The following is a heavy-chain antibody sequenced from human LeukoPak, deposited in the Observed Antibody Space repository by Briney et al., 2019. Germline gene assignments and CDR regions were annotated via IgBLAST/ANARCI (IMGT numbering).Heavy chain of an antibody. CDR1: GFTFSSYA. CDR2: ISGSGSGT. D-gene: IGHD1-1*01. Sequence: GGSLRLSCAASGFTFSSYAMSWVRQAPGKGLEWVSSISGSGSGTYYADSVKGRFTISRDNFKNTMYLQLNSLRAEDTAVYYCAKGGNWNHYYYYGMDVWGQGTTVTVSS. J-gene: IGHJ6*02. CDR3: AKGGNWNHYYYYGMDV. V-gene: IGHV3-23*01.